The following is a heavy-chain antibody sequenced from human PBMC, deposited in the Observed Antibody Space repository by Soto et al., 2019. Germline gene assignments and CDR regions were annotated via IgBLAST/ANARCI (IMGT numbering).Heavy chain of an antibody. V-gene: IGHV4-39*01. D-gene: IGHD3-9*01. J-gene: IGHJ5*02. CDR2: IYFSGTT. CDR3: ARHTADILTGYSPNRFDR. CDR1: GGSISSRNNY. Sequence: PSETLSLTCTVSGGSISSRNNYWGWIRQSPXKGLEWIGSIYFSGTTYYNPSLESRVTISVDTSKNQFSLRLSSVTAADTAIYYCARHTADILTGYSPNRFDRWGQGTLVTVSS.